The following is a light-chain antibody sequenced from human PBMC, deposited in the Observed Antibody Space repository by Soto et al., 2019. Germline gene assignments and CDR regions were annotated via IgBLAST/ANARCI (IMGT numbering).Light chain of an antibody. V-gene: IGLV2-14*01. CDR2: EVS. CDR3: SSYTSSSTRV. J-gene: IGLJ2*01. CDR1: NSDIGAYDY. Sequence: QSALTQPASLSGSPGQSITISCTGTNSDIGAYDYVSWYQQHPGKAPKLMIYEVSNRPSGVSNRFSGSKSGNTASLTISGLQAEDEADYYCSSYTSSSTRVFGGGTKLTVL.